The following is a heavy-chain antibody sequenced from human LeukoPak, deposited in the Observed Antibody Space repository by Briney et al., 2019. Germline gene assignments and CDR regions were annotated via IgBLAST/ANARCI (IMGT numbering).Heavy chain of an antibody. V-gene: IGHV3-7*03. J-gene: IGHJ6*02. CDR1: GFTFSRYW. Sequence: HTGGSLRLSCAASGFTFSRYWMSWVRQAPGKGLEWVANIKQDGSEKYYVDSVKGRFTISRDNAKNSLYLQMNSLRAEDTAVYYCARELGYCSSTSCYASDYYYYGMDVWGQGTTVTVSS. CDR2: IKQDGSEK. D-gene: IGHD2-2*01. CDR3: ARELGYCSSTSCYASDYYYYGMDV.